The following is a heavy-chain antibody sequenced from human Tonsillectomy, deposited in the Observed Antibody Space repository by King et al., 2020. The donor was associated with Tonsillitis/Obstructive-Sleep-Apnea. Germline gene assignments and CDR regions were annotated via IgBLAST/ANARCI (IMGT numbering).Heavy chain of an antibody. J-gene: IGHJ4*02. CDR3: ARVIVVVVAATYFDY. Sequence: VQLVESGGGLVQPGGSLRLSCAASGFTFSSYSMNWVRQAPGKGLELCSYISSSISTMYFANFVKGRFTISSDNAKNSLYLQMNSLRDEDTAVYYCARVIVVVVAATYFDYWGQGTLVTVSS. CDR2: ISSSISTM. CDR1: GFTFSSYS. V-gene: IGHV3-48*02. D-gene: IGHD2-15*01.